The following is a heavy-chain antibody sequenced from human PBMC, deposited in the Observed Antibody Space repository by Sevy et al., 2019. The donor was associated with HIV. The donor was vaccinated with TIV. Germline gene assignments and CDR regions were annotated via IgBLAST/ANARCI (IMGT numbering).Heavy chain of an antibody. CDR1: GFTFSNYA. CDR2: ISGSGGST. J-gene: IGHJ4*02. CDR3: ACHSSGWYSYFDY. V-gene: IGHV3-23*01. Sequence: GGSLRLSCAGSGFTFSNYAMSWVRQAPGKGLEWVSGISGSGGSTYYADSVKGRFTISRDNSKNTMYLQMNSLRAEDTAEYYCACHSSGWYSYFDYWGQGTLVTVSS. D-gene: IGHD6-19*01.